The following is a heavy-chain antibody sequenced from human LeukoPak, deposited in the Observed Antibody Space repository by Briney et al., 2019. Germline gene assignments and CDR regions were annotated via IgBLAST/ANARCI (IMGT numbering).Heavy chain of an antibody. J-gene: IGHJ5*02. CDR1: GFTFSSYW. D-gene: IGHD3-10*01. CDR3: ASGSGSYYPNWFDP. Sequence: PGGSLRLSCAASGFTFSSYWMHWVRQAPGKGLVWVSHINSDGSSTTYADSVKGRFTISRDNAKNSLYLQMNSLRAEDTAVYYCASGSGSYYPNWFDPWGQGTLVTVSS. CDR2: INSDGSST. V-gene: IGHV3-74*01.